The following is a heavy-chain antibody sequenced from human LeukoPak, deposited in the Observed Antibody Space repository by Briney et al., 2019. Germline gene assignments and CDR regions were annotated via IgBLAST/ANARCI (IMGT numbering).Heavy chain of an antibody. CDR3: ARIWFDSGYADYFDY. CDR2: ISAYNDNT. Sequence: ASANLSCTPSGYTPTSYGISGVRRAPGQGHERRGCISAYNDNTNYTQQPQARVTMTTDTSTSTAYMELRSLRSDDTAEDHCARIWFDSGYADYFDYWGQGTLVTVSS. D-gene: IGHD5-12*01. J-gene: IGHJ4*02. CDR1: GYTPTSYG. V-gene: IGHV1-18*04.